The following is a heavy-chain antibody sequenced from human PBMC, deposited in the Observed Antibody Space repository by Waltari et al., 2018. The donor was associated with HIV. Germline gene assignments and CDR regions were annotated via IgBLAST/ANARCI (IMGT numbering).Heavy chain of an antibody. Sequence: QVQLQESGPGLVKPSETLSLTCAVSCYSISSGYYWGWIRQPPGKGLGWIGSVYHSGSTYYNPSLKSRVTISVDTAKNQFSLKLRSVTAADTAVYYCARGQSSWVFDYWGQGTLVTVSS. D-gene: IGHD6-13*01. J-gene: IGHJ4*02. V-gene: IGHV4-38-2*01. CDR3: ARGQSSWVFDY. CDR2: VYHSGST. CDR1: CYSISSGYY.